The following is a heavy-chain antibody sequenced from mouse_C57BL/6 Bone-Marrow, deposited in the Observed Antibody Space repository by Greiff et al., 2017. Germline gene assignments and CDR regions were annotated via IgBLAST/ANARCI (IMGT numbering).Heavy chain of an antibody. CDR3: AREDYGSTFDV. J-gene: IGHJ1*03. D-gene: IGHD1-1*01. CDR1: GYTFTSYW. CDR2: IDPSDSYT. V-gene: IGHV1-50*01. Sequence: QVQLKESGPELVKPGASVKISCKASGYTFTSYWMQWVKQRPGQGLEWIGEIDPSDSYTNYNQKFKGKATLTVDTSSSTAYMQLSSLTSEDSAVYYCAREDYGSTFDVWGTGTTVTVSS.